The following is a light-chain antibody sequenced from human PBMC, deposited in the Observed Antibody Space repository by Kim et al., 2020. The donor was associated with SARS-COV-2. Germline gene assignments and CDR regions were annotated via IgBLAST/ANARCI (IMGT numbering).Light chain of an antibody. Sequence: GQGVTIPCSGSSSQLGTNSVHRYQQFPGTAPEVLIYKNNQRPSGVPYRFSGSKSGTSASLAISGLQSEDEGDYYCAGWDDSLNAEVFGGGTQLTVL. CDR2: KNN. J-gene: IGLJ3*02. V-gene: IGLV1-44*01. CDR3: AGWDDSLNAEV. CDR1: SSQLGTNS.